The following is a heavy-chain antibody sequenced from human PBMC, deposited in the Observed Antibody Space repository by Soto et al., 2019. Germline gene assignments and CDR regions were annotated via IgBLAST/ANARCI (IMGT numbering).Heavy chain of an antibody. J-gene: IGHJ4*02. CDR2: ISWNSGSI. D-gene: IGHD5-12*01. Sequence: GGSLRLSCAASGFTFDDYAMHWVRQAPGKGLEWVSGISWNSGSIGYADSVKGRFTISRDNAKNSLYLQMNSLRAEDTALYYCAKDKGPIVATINSWGQGTLVTVSS. CDR3: AKDKGPIVATINS. V-gene: IGHV3-9*01. CDR1: GFTFDDYA.